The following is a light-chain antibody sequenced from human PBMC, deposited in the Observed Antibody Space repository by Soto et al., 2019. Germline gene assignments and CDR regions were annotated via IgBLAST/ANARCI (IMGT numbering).Light chain of an antibody. CDR3: QQYNSYLWT. CDR2: KAS. J-gene: IGKJ1*01. CDR1: QSISSW. V-gene: IGKV1-5*03. Sequence: QMTQSPSTLSASVGDRVTITCRASQSISSWLAWYQQKPGKAPKLLTYKASSLESGVPSRFSGSGSGTEFTLTISSLQPDDFATYYCQQYNSYLWTFGQGTKVDIK.